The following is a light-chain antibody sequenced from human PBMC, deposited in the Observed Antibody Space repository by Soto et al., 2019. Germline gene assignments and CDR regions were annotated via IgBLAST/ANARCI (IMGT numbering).Light chain of an antibody. V-gene: IGKV3-15*01. CDR1: QSVGNN. J-gene: IGKJ1*01. Sequence: EIVMTQSPATLSVSPGERVTLSCRASQSVGNNLAWYQQKPGQAPRLLIHGAVTRATDIPARLSGSGSGTEFTLTISSLQSEDCAVYYCKQCDNWPRTFGQGTKVDIK. CDR2: GAV. CDR3: KQCDNWPRT.